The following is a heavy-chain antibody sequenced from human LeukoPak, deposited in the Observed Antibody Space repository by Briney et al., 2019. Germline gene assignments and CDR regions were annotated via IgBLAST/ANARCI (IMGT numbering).Heavy chain of an antibody. CDR2: IFPIFGTA. CDR3: AREGYSSGLKYFDY. V-gene: IGHV1-69*05. Sequence: ASVKVSCKASGGTFSSYAISWVRQAPGQGLEWMGGIFPIFGTANYAQKFQGRVTVTTDESTSTAYMELSSLRSEDTAVYYCAREGYSSGLKYFDYWGQGTLVTVSS. J-gene: IGHJ4*02. D-gene: IGHD6-19*01. CDR1: GGTFSSYA.